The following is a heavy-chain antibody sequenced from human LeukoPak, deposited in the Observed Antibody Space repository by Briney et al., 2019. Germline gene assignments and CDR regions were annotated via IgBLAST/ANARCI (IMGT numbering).Heavy chain of an antibody. V-gene: IGHV4-59*01. Sequence: SETLSLTCTVSGGSISSYYWSWIRQPPGKGLEWIGYIYCSGSTNYNPSLKSRVTISVDTSKNQFSLKLSPVTAADTAVYYCARGGASSTVVTPWVDYWGQGTLVTVSS. D-gene: IGHD4-23*01. J-gene: IGHJ4*02. CDR1: GGSISSYY. CDR3: ARGGASSTVVTPWVDY. CDR2: IYCSGST.